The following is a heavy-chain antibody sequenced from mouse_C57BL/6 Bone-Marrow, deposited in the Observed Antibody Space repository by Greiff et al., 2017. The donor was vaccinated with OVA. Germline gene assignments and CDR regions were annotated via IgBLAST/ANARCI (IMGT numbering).Heavy chain of an antibody. Sequence: EVKVEESGPGLVKPSQSLSLTCSVTGYSITSGYYWNWIRQFPGNKLEWMGYISYDGSNNYNPSLKNRISITRDTSKNQFFLKLNSVTTEDTATYYCARISSGPLFAYWGQGTLVTVSA. CDR2: ISYDGSN. CDR1: GYSITSGYY. D-gene: IGHD3-2*02. V-gene: IGHV3-6*01. J-gene: IGHJ3*01. CDR3: ARISSGPLFAY.